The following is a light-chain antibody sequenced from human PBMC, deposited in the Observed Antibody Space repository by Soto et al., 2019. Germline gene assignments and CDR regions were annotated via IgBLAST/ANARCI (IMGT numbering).Light chain of an antibody. CDR2: EVS. J-gene: IGLJ2*01. Sequence: QSALTQPASVSGSPGQSIAMSCTGTSNDVAAYNYVSWYQQHPGKAPKLIIYEVSNRPSGVSNRFSGSKSGNTASLTISGLQAEDEADYYCSSYTSSSTLLFGGGTKVTVL. CDR3: SSYTSSSTLL. V-gene: IGLV2-14*01. CDR1: SNDVAAYNY.